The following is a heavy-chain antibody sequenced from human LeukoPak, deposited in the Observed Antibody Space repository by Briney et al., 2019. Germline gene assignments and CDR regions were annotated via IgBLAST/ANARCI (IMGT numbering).Heavy chain of an antibody. V-gene: IGHV3-48*01. CDR3: ARADPIYDFWSGGDF. J-gene: IGHJ4*02. D-gene: IGHD3-3*01. CDR1: GFTFSSFA. Sequence: GGSLRLSCVSGGFTFSSFAMNWVRQAPGKGLQWVAYISSSSNVILYADSVKGRFIIPRDNAKNLLYLQMDSLRVDDTALYYCARADPIYDFWSGGDFWGQGTLVSVSS. CDR2: ISSSSNVI.